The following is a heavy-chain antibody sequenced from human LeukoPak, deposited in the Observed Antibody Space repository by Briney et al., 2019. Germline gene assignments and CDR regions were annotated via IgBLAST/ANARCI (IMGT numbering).Heavy chain of an antibody. V-gene: IGHV3-21*01. CDR3: ARDADTDY. CDR1: GFTFSSYS. J-gene: IGHJ4*02. CDR2: ISSTGSYV. D-gene: IGHD5-18*01. Sequence: GGSLRLSCAASGFTFSSYSMNWVRQAPGKGLEWVSSISSTGSYVHDADSVRGRFTISRDNAKNSLYLQMNSLRAEDTAVYYCARDADTDYWGQGTLVTVSS.